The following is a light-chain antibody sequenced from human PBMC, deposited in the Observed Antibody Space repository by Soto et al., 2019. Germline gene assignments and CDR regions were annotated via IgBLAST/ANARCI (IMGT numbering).Light chain of an antibody. Sequence: DIQMTQSPSSLSASVGDRVTITCRASQSISSYLTWYQQKPGKAPKLLIYAASSLQSGVPSRVSGSGSGQDFTLTISSLQPEDFATYYCQQSYSTPLTFGGGTKVEIK. CDR3: QQSYSTPLT. CDR2: AAS. J-gene: IGKJ4*01. CDR1: QSISSY. V-gene: IGKV1-39*01.